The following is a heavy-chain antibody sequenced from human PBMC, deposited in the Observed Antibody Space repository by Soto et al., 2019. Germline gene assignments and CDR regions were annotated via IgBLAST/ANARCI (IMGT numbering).Heavy chain of an antibody. Sequence: CKGSGYSFTNYWIGWVRQMPGIGLEWMGIIYPDDSDTRYTPSFQGQVTMSADKSISTAYLQWSSVKASDTAMYYCARVLGYCSGGSCYNAFDIWGQGTMVT. V-gene: IGHV5-51*01. D-gene: IGHD2-15*01. J-gene: IGHJ3*02. CDR2: IYPDDSDT. CDR1: GYSFTNYW. CDR3: ARVLGYCSGGSCYNAFDI.